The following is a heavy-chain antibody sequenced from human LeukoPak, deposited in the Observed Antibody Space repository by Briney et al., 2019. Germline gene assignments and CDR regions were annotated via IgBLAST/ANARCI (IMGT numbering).Heavy chain of an antibody. CDR1: GGSISSYY. CDR3: ASLTGDGYSYPYYFDY. V-gene: IGHV4-59*08. D-gene: IGHD5-24*01. Sequence: SETLSLTCTVSGGSISSYYWSWIRQPPGKGLEWIGYIYYSGSTNYNPSLKSRVTISVDTSKNQFSLKLSSVTAADTAVYYCASLTGDGYSYPYYFDYWGQGTLVTVSS. CDR2: IYYSGST. J-gene: IGHJ4*02.